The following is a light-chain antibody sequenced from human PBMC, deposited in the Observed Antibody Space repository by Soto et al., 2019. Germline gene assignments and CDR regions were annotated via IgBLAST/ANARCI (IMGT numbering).Light chain of an antibody. CDR3: TSYTTSSPYLV. Sequence: QAASVSGSPGQSITISCTGTSSDVGGYNYVSWYQHHPGKAPKLMIYDVTNRPSGVSNRFSGSKSGNTASLTISGLQAEDEADYYCTSYTTSSPYLVFGGGTQLTVL. J-gene: IGLJ3*02. CDR2: DVT. V-gene: IGLV2-14*03. CDR1: SSDVGGYNY.